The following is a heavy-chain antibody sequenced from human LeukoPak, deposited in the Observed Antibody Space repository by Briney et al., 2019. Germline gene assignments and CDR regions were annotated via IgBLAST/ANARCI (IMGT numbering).Heavy chain of an antibody. CDR1: GYTFTSYS. V-gene: IGHV1-18*01. CDR2: ISAYNGNT. CDR3: ARSPYYYGSGSSLTKDY. J-gene: IGHJ4*02. D-gene: IGHD3-10*01. Sequence: GASVKVSCKASGYTFTSYSISWVRQAPGQGLEWMGWISAYNGNTNYAQKLQGRVTMTTDTSTSTAYMELRSLRSDGTAVYYCARSPYYYGSGSSLTKDYWGQGTLVTVSS.